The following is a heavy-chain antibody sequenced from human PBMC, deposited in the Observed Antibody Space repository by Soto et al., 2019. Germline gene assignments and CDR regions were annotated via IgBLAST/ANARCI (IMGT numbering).Heavy chain of an antibody. V-gene: IGHV4-39*01. CDR3: ARQVGSGNWYFDL. D-gene: IGHD3-10*01. Sequence: SETLSLTCTVSGGSISTSRYYWVWIRQPPGKGLEWIGSIFYSGTTYYNPSLKSRVTISVDTSKNQFSLELTSVTAADTSVFYCARQVGSGNWYFDLWGRGTLVTVSS. CDR2: IFYSGTT. CDR1: GGSISTSRYY. J-gene: IGHJ2*01.